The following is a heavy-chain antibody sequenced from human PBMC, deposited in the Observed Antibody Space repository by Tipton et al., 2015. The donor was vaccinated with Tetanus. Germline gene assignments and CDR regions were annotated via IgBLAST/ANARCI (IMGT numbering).Heavy chain of an antibody. Sequence: LRLSCTVSGGSISSYYWSWIRQPPGKGLEWIGYIYYSGSTNYNPSLKSRVTISVDTSKNQFSLKLSSVTAADTAVYYCARAWYSSGWGGYYYYGMDVWGQGTTVTVSS. CDR1: GGSISSYY. V-gene: IGHV4-59*01. CDR2: IYYSGST. D-gene: IGHD6-19*01. CDR3: ARAWYSSGWGGYYYYGMDV. J-gene: IGHJ6*02.